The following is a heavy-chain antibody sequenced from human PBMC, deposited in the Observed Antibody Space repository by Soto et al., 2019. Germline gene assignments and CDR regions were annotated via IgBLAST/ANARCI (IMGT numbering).Heavy chain of an antibody. J-gene: IGHJ5*02. CDR1: GIIFSNVL. Sequence: GGPLRLSCAASGIIFSNVLLSLVLQGPGKGLEWLGGSKSSTENEKTDDASPARGKFIIPRDDSKNMLYRKLNSLKSEETGVYYCVTVLPHANSWFDHWGQGT. CDR3: VTVLPHANSWFDH. CDR2: SKSSTENEKT. V-gene: IGHV3-15*01. D-gene: IGHD2-2*01.